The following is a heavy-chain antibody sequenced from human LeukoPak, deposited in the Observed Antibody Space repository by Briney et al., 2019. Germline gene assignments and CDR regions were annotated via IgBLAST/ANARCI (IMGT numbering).Heavy chain of an antibody. CDR1: GFTFSSYW. Sequence: GGSLRLSCAASGFTFSSYWMSWVRQAPGKGLEWVANIKQDGSEKYYVDSVKGRFTISRDNAKNSLYLQINSLRAEDTAVYYCARTITYYDILTGTFDYWGQGTLVTVSS. D-gene: IGHD3-9*01. CDR2: IKQDGSEK. CDR3: ARTITYYDILTGTFDY. J-gene: IGHJ4*02. V-gene: IGHV3-7*01.